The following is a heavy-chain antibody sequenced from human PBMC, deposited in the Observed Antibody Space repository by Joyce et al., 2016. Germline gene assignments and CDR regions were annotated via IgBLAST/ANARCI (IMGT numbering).Heavy chain of an antibody. CDR2: ISGSGGST. J-gene: IGHJ6*02. V-gene: IGHV3-23*01. CDR1: ELTFSSYA. D-gene: IGHD2/OR15-2a*01. Sequence: EVQVLESGGGLVQPGGSLRLSCAASELTFSSYAMTWVRQAPGKGLGGGAAISGSGGSTHYADSVKGRFTISRDNSKNTLYLQMNSLRAEDTAIYYCAKLLYAQYYYGMDVWGQGTTVTVSS. CDR3: AKLLYAQYYYGMDV.